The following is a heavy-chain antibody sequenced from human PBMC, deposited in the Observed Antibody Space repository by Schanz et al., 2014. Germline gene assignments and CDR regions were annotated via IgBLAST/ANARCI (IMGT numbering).Heavy chain of an antibody. CDR2: MYINSGST. CDR3: ARTSQAGWVPIFYWNFDL. D-gene: IGHD3-9*01. J-gene: IGHJ2*01. V-gene: IGHV3-53*01. Sequence: EVQLVESGGGLIQPGGSLRLSCVASGFTVNTNYMSWVRQAPGKGLEWISSMYINSGSTQYADSVKGRFIISRDSSKNTLFLQMNSLRAEDTAVYYCARTSQAGWVPIFYWNFDLWGRGALVTVSS. CDR1: GFTVNTNY.